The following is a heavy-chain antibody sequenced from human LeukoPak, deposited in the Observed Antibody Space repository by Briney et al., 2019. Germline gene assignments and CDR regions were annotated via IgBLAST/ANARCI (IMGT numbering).Heavy chain of an antibody. CDR1: GYTFTGYY. D-gene: IGHD1-26*01. V-gene: IGHV1-2*02. CDR3: AKDLGSGSYQPSDY. Sequence: ASVKVSCNTSGYTFTGYYMHWVRQAPGQGLEWMGWIDRNSGGTNYAQRFQGRVTMTRDTSISTVYMELSSLRSDDTAVYYCAKDLGSGSYQPSDYWGQGTLVTVSS. CDR2: IDRNSGGT. J-gene: IGHJ4*02.